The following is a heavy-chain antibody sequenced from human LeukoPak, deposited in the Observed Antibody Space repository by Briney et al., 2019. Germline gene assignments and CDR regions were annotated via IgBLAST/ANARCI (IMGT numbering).Heavy chain of an antibody. J-gene: IGHJ4*02. Sequence: PGGSLRLSCAASGFTFSSYGMHWVRQAPGKGLEWVAFIRYDGNNKYYADSVKGRFTVSRDNSKNTLYVQMESLRAEDTAVYYCAKDFVVVPGNVNYFDYWGQGTLVTVSS. CDR2: IRYDGNNK. CDR1: GFTFSSYG. D-gene: IGHD2-21*02. V-gene: IGHV3-30*02. CDR3: AKDFVVVPGNVNYFDY.